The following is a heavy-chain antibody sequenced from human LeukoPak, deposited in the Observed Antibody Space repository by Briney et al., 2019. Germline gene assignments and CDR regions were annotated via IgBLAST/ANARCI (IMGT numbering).Heavy chain of an antibody. Sequence: SETLSLTCAVYGGSFSGYYWSWIRQPPGKGLEWIGEINHSGSTNYNPSLESRVTISVDTSKNQFSLKLSSVTAADTAVYYCASAFLRGVVVAAITRRWFDPWGQGTLVTVSS. CDR1: GGSFSGYY. J-gene: IGHJ5*02. D-gene: IGHD2-15*01. CDR3: ASAFLRGVVVAAITRRWFDP. CDR2: INHSGST. V-gene: IGHV4-34*01.